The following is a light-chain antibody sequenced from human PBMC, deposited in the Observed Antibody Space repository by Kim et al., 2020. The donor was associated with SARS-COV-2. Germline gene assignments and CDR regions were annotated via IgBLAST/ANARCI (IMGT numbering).Light chain of an antibody. Sequence: SPAKRATHACRVSQNIGNWFARYQQNPCQAPRLLLWDASNRATGVTARFSGSGYGTDFTLTISSLEPGDFAVYFCLQRRDWPLTFGGGTTVEI. CDR2: DAS. V-gene: IGKV3-11*01. J-gene: IGKJ4*01. CDR3: LQRRDWPLT. CDR1: QNIGNW.